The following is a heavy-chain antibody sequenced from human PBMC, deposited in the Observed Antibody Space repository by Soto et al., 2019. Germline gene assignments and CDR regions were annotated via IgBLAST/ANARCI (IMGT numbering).Heavy chain of an antibody. CDR2: ISAYNGNT. CDR3: ARTGDSGSYSRTYYYYGMDV. J-gene: IGHJ6*02. CDR1: GYTFTSYC. D-gene: IGHD1-26*01. V-gene: IGHV1-18*01. Sequence: ASVKVSCKASGYTFTSYCISWVRQAPGQGLEWMGWISAYNGNTNYAQKLQRRITMTTATSTSTAYMELRSLRSDDTAVYYCARTGDSGSYSRTYYYYGMDVWGQGTTVTVSS.